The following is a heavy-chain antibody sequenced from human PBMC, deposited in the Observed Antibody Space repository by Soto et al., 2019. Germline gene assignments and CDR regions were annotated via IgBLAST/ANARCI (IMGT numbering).Heavy chain of an antibody. Sequence: GGSLRLSCAASGFTFSSYGMHWVRQAPGKGLEWVAVIWYDGSNKYYADSVKGRFTISRDNSKNTLYLQMNSLRAEDTAVYYCARDQGRYYYDSNGDDYWGQGTLVTVSS. V-gene: IGHV3-33*01. D-gene: IGHD3-22*01. CDR3: ARDQGRYYYDSNGDDY. J-gene: IGHJ4*02. CDR2: IWYDGSNK. CDR1: GFTFSSYG.